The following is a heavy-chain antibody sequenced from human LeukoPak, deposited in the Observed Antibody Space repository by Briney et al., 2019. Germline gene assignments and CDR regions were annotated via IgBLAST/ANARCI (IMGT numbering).Heavy chain of an antibody. CDR3: TKSSNFWSGYSDS. CDR2: ITGVGGTT. Sequence: GGSLRLSCAASGFTFDNYALNWVRQAPGKGLEWVSAITGVGGTTYYADSVKGRFNISRNDSKSTLYLQMNSLRADDTAVYYCTKSSNFWSGYSDSWGQGTLVSVSS. D-gene: IGHD3-3*01. CDR1: GFTFDNYA. V-gene: IGHV3-23*01. J-gene: IGHJ4*02.